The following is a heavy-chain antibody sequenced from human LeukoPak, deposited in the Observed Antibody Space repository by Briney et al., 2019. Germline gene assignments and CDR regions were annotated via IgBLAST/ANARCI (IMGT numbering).Heavy chain of an antibody. Sequence: GGSLRLSCAASGFTFSSYEMNWVRQAPGKGLEWVSYISSSGSTIYYADSVKGRFTISRDNAKNSLYLQMNSLRAEDTAVYYCARASYYDTIDYWGQGTLVTISS. J-gene: IGHJ4*02. CDR2: ISSSGSTI. D-gene: IGHD3-22*01. V-gene: IGHV3-48*03. CDR3: ARASYYDTIDY. CDR1: GFTFSSYE.